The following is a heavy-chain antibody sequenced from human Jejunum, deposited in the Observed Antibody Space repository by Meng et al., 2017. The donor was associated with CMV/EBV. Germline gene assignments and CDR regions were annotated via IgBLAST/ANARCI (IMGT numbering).Heavy chain of an antibody. CDR1: SLRHYY. CDR2: IFSSGPT. Sequence: SLRHYYWSWIRPPPGTGLEWIGYIFSSGPTDYNPSLKSRVTMSVDMSKNQFSLTLTSVTAADTAVYYCARGDHCGTTACYPHWFDPWGQGTLVTVSS. D-gene: IGHD2-2*01. V-gene: IGHV4-59*12. J-gene: IGHJ5*02. CDR3: ARGDHCGTTACYPHWFDP.